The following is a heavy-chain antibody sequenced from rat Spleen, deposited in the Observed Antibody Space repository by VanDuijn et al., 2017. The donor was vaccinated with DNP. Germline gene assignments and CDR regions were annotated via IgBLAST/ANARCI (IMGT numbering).Heavy chain of an antibody. J-gene: IGHJ2*01. V-gene: IGHV5-22*01. D-gene: IGHD1-12*02. Sequence: EVQLVESGGGLVQPGRSLKLSCAPSGFTFSDYFMAWVRQAPRRGLEWVTSINYGGSTDYYRDSVRGRFTISRDNTGSTLYLQMNSLRSEDTATYYWARQPIHYHDGSYSQYFDFWGPGVLVTVSS. CDR2: INYGGSTD. CDR3: ARQPIHYHDGSYSQYFDF. CDR1: GFTFSDYF.